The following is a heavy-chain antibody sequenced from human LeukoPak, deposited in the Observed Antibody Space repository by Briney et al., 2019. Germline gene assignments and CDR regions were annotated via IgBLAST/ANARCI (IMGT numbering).Heavy chain of an antibody. CDR3: ASRPINYYDSSGYLEY. V-gene: IGHV4-4*07. D-gene: IGHD3-22*01. CDR2: IYTSGST. CDR1: GGSISSYY. J-gene: IGHJ4*02. Sequence: PSETLSLTCTVSGGSISSYYWSWIRQPAGKGLGWIGRIYTSGSTNYNPSLKSRVTMSVDTSKNQFSLKLSSVTAADTAVYYCASRPINYYDSSGYLEYWGQGTLVTVSS.